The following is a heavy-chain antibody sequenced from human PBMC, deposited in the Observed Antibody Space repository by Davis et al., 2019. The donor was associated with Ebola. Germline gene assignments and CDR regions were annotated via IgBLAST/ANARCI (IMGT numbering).Heavy chain of an antibody. V-gene: IGHV4-34*01. CDR3: ARDLRYYYYYGMDV. CDR1: GFTFSSYA. Sequence: ESLKISCAASGFTFSSYAMSWVRQAPGKGLEWIGEINHSGSTNYNPSLKSRVTISVDTSKNQFSLKLSSVTAADTAVYYCARDLRYYYYYGMDVWGQGTTVTVSS. D-gene: IGHD4-17*01. CDR2: INHSGST. J-gene: IGHJ6*02.